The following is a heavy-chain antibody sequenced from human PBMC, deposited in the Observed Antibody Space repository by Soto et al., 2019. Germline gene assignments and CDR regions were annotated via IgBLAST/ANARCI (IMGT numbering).Heavy chain of an antibody. CDR1: GGSISGYY. J-gene: IGHJ6*02. CDR3: TRDGDGRMTTNPYYYYGMDV. D-gene: IGHD2-21*02. CDR2: VYYSGGA. Sequence: SETLSLTCTVSGGSISGYYWSWIRQPPGKGLEWIGNVYYSGGAKYNPSVKRRVSISVDTSKNQFSLNLSSVTAADTAVYYCTRDGDGRMTTNPYYYYGMDVWGPGITVTVS. V-gene: IGHV4-59*01.